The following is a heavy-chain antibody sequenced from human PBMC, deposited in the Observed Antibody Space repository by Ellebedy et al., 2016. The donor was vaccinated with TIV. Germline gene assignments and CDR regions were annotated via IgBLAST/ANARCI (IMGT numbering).Heavy chain of an antibody. CDR3: TTDPRRVQAAQIYYGMDV. D-gene: IGHD3-10*01. Sequence: GGSLRLXCAASGFTFSNAWMSWVRQAPGKGLEWVGRIKSKTDGGTTDYAAPVKGRFTISRDDSKNTLYLQMNSLKTEDTAVYYCTTDPRRVQAAQIYYGMDVWGQGTTVTVSS. CDR1: GFTFSNAW. V-gene: IGHV3-15*01. J-gene: IGHJ6*02. CDR2: IKSKTDGGTT.